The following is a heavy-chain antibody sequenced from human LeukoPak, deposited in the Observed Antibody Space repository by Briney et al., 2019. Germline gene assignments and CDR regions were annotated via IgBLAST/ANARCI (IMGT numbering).Heavy chain of an antibody. CDR1: GGSISSSSYY. CDR2: IYYSGST. D-gene: IGHD2-15*01. CDR3: ARVRGCSGGSCYSNWFDP. V-gene: IGHV4-39*07. Sequence: SETLSLTCTVSGGSISSSSYYWGWIRQPPGKGLEWIGSIYYSGSTYYNPSLKSRVTISVDTSKNQFSLKLSSVTAADTAVYYCARVRGCSGGSCYSNWFDPWGQGTLVTVSP. J-gene: IGHJ5*02.